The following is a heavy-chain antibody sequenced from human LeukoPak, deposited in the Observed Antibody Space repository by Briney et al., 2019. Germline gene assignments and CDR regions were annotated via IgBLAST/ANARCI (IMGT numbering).Heavy chain of an antibody. Sequence: ASLKFSCKASGYTFTSYGISWVRQAPGQGLEWMGWISAYNGNTNYAQKLQGRVTMTTDTSTSTAYMELRSLRSDDTAVYYCARGWLAYNWFDPWGQGTLVTVSS. V-gene: IGHV1-18*01. CDR1: GYTFTSYG. D-gene: IGHD6-19*01. CDR3: ARGWLAYNWFDP. J-gene: IGHJ5*02. CDR2: ISAYNGNT.